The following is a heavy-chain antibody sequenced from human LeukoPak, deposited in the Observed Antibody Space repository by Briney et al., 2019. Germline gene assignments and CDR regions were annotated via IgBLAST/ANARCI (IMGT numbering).Heavy chain of an antibody. CDR3: ARAGELRYMDV. V-gene: IGHV3-7*01. Sequence: GGSLRLSCAASGFAFSSYWMSWVRQAPGKGLDWVANIKQDGNEKYYVDSVKGRVTISRDNGKNSLFLQMSSLRADDTAIYYCARAGELRYMDVWGKGTAVTVSS. D-gene: IGHD3-16*01. CDR2: IKQDGNEK. CDR1: GFAFSSYW. J-gene: IGHJ6*03.